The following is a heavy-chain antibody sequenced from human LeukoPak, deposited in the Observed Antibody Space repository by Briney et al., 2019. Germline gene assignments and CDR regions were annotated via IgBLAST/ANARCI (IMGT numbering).Heavy chain of an antibody. Sequence: GGSLRLSCAASGFTFSSYAMSWVRQAPGKGLEWVSAISGSGGSTYCADSVKGRFTISRDNSKNTLYLQMNSLRAEDTAVYYCAKAFHRSDVDWLLGGGFDYWGQGTLVTVSS. J-gene: IGHJ4*02. CDR3: AKAFHRSDVDWLLGGGFDY. CDR2: ISGSGGST. D-gene: IGHD3-9*01. CDR1: GFTFSSYA. V-gene: IGHV3-23*01.